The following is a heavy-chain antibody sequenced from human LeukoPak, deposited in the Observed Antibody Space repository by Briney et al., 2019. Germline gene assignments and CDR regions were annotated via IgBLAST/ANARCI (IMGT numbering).Heavy chain of an antibody. V-gene: IGHV1-46*01. Sequence: ASVKVSCKASGYTFTSYYMHWVRQAPGQGLEWMGIINPSGGSTSYAQKFQGRVTMTRDTSTSTVYMELSSLRSEDTAMYYCARERYCSGGSCYWDFDYWGQGTLVTVSS. CDR3: ARERYCSGGSCYWDFDY. CDR2: INPSGGST. CDR1: GYTFTSYY. J-gene: IGHJ4*02. D-gene: IGHD2-15*01.